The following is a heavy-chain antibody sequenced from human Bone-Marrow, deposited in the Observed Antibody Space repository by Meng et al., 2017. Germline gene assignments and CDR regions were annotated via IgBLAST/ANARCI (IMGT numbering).Heavy chain of an antibody. CDR1: GVTFGDYA. CDR2: IRSKAYGGTT. V-gene: IGHV3-49*04. Sequence: GESLKISCTVSGVTFGDYAMTWVRQAPGKGVEWVGFIRSKAYGGTTEYAASVKGRFTISRDDSKNIAYLQMNSLKTEDTAVYYCTRRNGWAVDYWGQGTLVTVSS. CDR3: TRRNGWAVDY. J-gene: IGHJ4*02. D-gene: IGHD6-19*01.